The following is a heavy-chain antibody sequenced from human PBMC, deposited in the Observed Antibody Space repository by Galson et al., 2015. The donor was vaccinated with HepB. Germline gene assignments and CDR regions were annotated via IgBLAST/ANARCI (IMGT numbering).Heavy chain of an antibody. CDR1: GFTVSSNY. D-gene: IGHD3-10*01. Sequence: SLRLSCAASGFTVSSNYMSWVRQAPGKGLEWVSVIYSGGSTYYADSVKGRFTISRDNSKNTLYLQMNSLRAEDTAVYYCARDRQRLYGPGSYVYWGQGTLVTVSS. V-gene: IGHV3-66*02. CDR2: IYSGGST. CDR3: ARDRQRLYGPGSYVY. J-gene: IGHJ4*02.